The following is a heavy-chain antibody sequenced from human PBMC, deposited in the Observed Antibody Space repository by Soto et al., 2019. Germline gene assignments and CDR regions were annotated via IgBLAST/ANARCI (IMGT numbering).Heavy chain of an antibody. V-gene: IGHV4-30-2*01. Sequence: PSDTLSLTCAVSGGSLSSGGYSWSWIRQPPGKGLEWIGYIYHSGSTYYNPSLKSRVTISADRSKNQFSLKLSSVTAADTAVYYCARVPGPWGQGTLVNVSS. CDR2: IYHSGST. D-gene: IGHD7-27*01. J-gene: IGHJ5*02. CDR1: GGSLSSGGYS. CDR3: ARVPGP.